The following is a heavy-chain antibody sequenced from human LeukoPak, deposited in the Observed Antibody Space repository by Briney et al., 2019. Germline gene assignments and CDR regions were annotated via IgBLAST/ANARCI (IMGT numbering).Heavy chain of an antibody. J-gene: IGHJ5*02. V-gene: IGHV3-23*01. CDR3: AKVRMMEGFDP. CDR2: SIGSGGSA. Sequence: GSLRLSCVASGFTFSTYTMNWIRQAPGKGLEWVSGSIGSGGSAFYADSVKGRFSISRDNSKNTLYLQMNSLRAEDTAVYYCAKVRMMEGFDPWGQGTLVTVSS. CDR1: GFTFSTYT. D-gene: IGHD3-16*01.